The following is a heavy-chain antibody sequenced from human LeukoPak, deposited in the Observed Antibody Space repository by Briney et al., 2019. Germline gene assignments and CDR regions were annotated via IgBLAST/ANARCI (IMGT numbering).Heavy chain of an antibody. J-gene: IGHJ4*02. V-gene: IGHV3-48*01. CDR2: ISSSTTTK. CDR3: ARDLIDYGSGSYYALGD. CDR1: GFTFSSYS. Sequence: GGSLRLSCAASGFTFSSYSMNWVRQAPGKGLEWVSYISSSTTTKYYADSVKGRFTISRDNAKNSLYLQMNSLRTEDTAVYYCARDLIDYGSGSYYALGDWGQGTLVTVSS. D-gene: IGHD3-10*01.